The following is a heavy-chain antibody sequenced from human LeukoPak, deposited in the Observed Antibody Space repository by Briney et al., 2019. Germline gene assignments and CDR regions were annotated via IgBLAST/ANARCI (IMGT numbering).Heavy chain of an antibody. CDR2: ISSSGSTI. J-gene: IGHJ4*02. V-gene: IGHV3-11*01. Sequence: GGSLRLSCAASGFTFSDYYMSWIRQAPGKGLEWVSYISSSGSTIYYADSVKGRFTISRDNAKNSLYLQMNSLKTEDTAVYYCTTDLYSSSSTDYWGQGTLVTVSS. CDR3: TTDLYSSSSTDY. D-gene: IGHD6-6*01. CDR1: GFTFSDYY.